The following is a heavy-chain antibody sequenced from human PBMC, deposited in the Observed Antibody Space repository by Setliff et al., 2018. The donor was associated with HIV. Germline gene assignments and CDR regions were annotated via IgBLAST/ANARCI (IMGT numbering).Heavy chain of an antibody. CDR1: QNTFTNYY. CDR2: INPSGDST. Sequence: ASVKVSCKASQNTFTNYYMHWVRQAPGQGLEWMGIINPSGDSTIYAQKFQGKVTMTRDTSTSTAYMELSSLRSEDTAVYYCTRDVGDYGTIYFPNWGQGTLVTVSS. V-gene: IGHV1-46*01. D-gene: IGHD4-17*01. CDR3: TRDVGDYGTIYFPN. J-gene: IGHJ4*02.